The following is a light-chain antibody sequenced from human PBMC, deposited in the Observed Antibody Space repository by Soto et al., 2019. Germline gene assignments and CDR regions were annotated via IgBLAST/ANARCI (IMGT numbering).Light chain of an antibody. J-gene: IGLJ1*01. CDR2: GAT. V-gene: IGLV2-14*01. CDR1: SSDVGAYNY. Sequence: QSVLTQPASVSGSPGQSITISCTGTSSDVGAYNYVSWYLQYPGKAPKLLIYGATNRPSGVSDRFSGSKSGNTASLTISGLQAEDETDYYCSSYARGSTYVFGTGTKVTV. CDR3: SSYARGSTYV.